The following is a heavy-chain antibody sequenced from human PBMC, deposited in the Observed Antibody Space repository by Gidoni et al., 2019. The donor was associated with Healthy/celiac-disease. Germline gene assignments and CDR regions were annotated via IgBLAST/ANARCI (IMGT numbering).Heavy chain of an antibody. D-gene: IGHD6-19*01. CDR1: GFTFSRYG. CDR2: ISYDGSNK. V-gene: IGHV3-30*18. Sequence: QVELVESGGGVVQPGRSLRLSCAVSGFTFSRYGMHRVRQAPGKGLEWVAVISYDGSNKYYADSVKGRFTISRDNSKNTLYLQMNSLRAEDTAVYYCAKDPLYSSGWYGGVPGPDYWGQGTLVTVSS. J-gene: IGHJ4*02. CDR3: AKDPLYSSGWYGGVPGPDY.